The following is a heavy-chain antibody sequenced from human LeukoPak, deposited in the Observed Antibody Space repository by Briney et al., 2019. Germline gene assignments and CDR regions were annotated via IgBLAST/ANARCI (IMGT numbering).Heavy chain of an antibody. Sequence: PSETLSLICTVSGGSISSYYWSWIRQPAGRGLEWIGRIYTSGSTNYNPSLKSRVTMSVDTSKNQFSLKLSSVTAADTAVYYCARDRGYSYGSGRLFDYWGQGTLVTVSS. D-gene: IGHD5-18*01. V-gene: IGHV4-4*07. CDR2: IYTSGST. CDR1: GGSISSYY. CDR3: ARDRGYSYGSGRLFDY. J-gene: IGHJ4*02.